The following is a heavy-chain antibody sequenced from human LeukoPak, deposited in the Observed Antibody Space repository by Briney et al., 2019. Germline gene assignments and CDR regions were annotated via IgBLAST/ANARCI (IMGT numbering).Heavy chain of an antibody. CDR3: ARFRDFWRGSKDAFDI. D-gene: IGHD3-3*01. CDR1: GGTFSSYT. V-gene: IGHV1-69*02. CDR2: TIPILGIA. Sequence: EASVKVSCKASGGTFSSYTISWVRQAPGQGLEWMGRTIPILGIANYAQKFQGRVTITADKSTSTAYMELSSLRSEDTAVYYCARFRDFWRGSKDAFDIWGQGTMVTVSS. J-gene: IGHJ3*02.